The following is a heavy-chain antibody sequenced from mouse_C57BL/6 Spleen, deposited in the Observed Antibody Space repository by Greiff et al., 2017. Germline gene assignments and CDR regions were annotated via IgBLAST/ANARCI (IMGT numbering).Heavy chain of an antibody. V-gene: IGHV1-42*01. D-gene: IGHD4-1*01. CDR3: ARGLGSFDY. Sequence: VQLQQSGPELVKPGASVKISCKASGYSFTGYYMNWVKQSPEKSLEWIGEINPSTGGTPYNQKFKAKATLTVDNSSSTAYMQLKSLTSEDSAVYYCARGLGSFDYWGKGTTLTVSS. CDR2: INPSTGGT. J-gene: IGHJ2*01. CDR1: GYSFTGYY.